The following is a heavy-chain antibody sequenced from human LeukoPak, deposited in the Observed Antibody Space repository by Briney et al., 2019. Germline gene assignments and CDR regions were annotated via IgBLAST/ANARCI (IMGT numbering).Heavy chain of an antibody. CDR2: IMLDGSEK. J-gene: IGHJ4*02. V-gene: IGHV3-7*03. D-gene: IGHD3-3*01. CDR3: ARDQYDTWSRRGNFDS. CDR1: GFTFGKYW. Sequence: GGSLRLSCVASGFTFGKYWMSWVRQSPGKGLEWVANIMLDGSEKNYVDSVKGRFTISRDNTKNSLYLQMNSLRAEDTAVFYCARDQYDTWSRRGNFDSWGQGTLVIVSS.